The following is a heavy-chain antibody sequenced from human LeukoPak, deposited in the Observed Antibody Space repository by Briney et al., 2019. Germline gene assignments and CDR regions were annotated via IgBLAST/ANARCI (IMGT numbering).Heavy chain of an antibody. CDR1: GFSFSLYS. Sequence: GGSLRLSCAASGFSFSLYSVNWVRQAPGKGLEWVANIKQDGSEKYHVDSVKGRFTISRDNAKNSLYLQMNSLRAEGTAVYYWARDCGGGSCYDYGGRGTRVPVSS. CDR2: IKQDGSEK. J-gene: IGHJ4*02. V-gene: IGHV3-7*03. D-gene: IGHD2-15*01. CDR3: ARDCGGGSCYDY.